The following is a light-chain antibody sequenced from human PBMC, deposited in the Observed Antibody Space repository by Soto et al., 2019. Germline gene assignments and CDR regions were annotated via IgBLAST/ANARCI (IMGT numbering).Light chain of an antibody. J-gene: IGKJ1*01. Sequence: DIQMTQSPSTLSASVGDRVTITCRASQSISSWLAWYQQKPGKAPKLLIYDASSLESGVPSRFSGSGSGTEFTLTISSLQPDDFATYYCQQYNSYSWTFGKGPR. CDR2: DAS. CDR3: QQYNSYSWT. V-gene: IGKV1-5*01. CDR1: QSISSW.